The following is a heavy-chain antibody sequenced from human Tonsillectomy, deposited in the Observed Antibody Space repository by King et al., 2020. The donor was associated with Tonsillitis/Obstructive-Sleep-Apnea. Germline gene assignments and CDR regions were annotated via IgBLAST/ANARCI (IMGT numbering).Heavy chain of an antibody. V-gene: IGHV1-8*01. J-gene: IGHJ4*02. D-gene: IGHD1-26*01. Sequence: VQLVESGAEVEKPGASVKVSCKASGYTFTSYDINWVRQANGQGLEWMGWMNPNSGNTGYAQKFQGRVTMTRNTSVSTAYLELSSLRSEDTAVYYCARGGGGGTYLVFDYWGQGTLVTVSS. CDR3: ARGGGGGTYLVFDY. CDR1: GYTFTSYD. CDR2: MNPNSGNT.